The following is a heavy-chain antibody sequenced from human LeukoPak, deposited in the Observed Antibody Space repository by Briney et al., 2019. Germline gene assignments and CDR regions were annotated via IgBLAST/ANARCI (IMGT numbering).Heavy chain of an antibody. Sequence: GASVKVSCKVSGYTLTELSMHWVRQAPGKGLEWMGGFDPEDGETIYAQKFPGRVTMTEDTSTDTAYMELSSLRSEDTAVYYCAKGDSALLWFGEFYFDYWGQGTLVTVSS. CDR1: GYTLTELS. D-gene: IGHD3-10*01. V-gene: IGHV1-24*01. CDR2: FDPEDGET. CDR3: AKGDSALLWFGEFYFDY. J-gene: IGHJ4*02.